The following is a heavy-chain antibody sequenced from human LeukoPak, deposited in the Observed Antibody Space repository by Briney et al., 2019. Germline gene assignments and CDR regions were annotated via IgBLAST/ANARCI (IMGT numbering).Heavy chain of an antibody. D-gene: IGHD3-3*01. CDR2: ISYDGSNK. J-gene: IGHJ4*02. CDR1: GFTFSSYA. CDR3: AKDLDPRGRGFGLDY. V-gene: IGHV3-30-3*01. Sequence: PGRSLRLSCAASGFTFSSYAMHWVRQAPGKGLEWVAVISYDGSNKYYADSVKGRFTISRDNSKNTLYLQMNSLRAEDTAVYYCAKDLDPRGRGFGLDYWGQGTLVTVSS.